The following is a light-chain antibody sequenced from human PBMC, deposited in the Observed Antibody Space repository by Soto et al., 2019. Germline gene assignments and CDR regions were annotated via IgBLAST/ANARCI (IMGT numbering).Light chain of an antibody. V-gene: IGLV2-8*01. Sequence: QSVPTQPPSASGSPGQSGTISCTGTSSDVGGYNYVSWYQQYPGKAPKLMIYEVSKRPSGVPDRFSGSKSGNTASLTVSGLQAEDEADYYCSSYAGSSTWVFGGGTKLTVL. CDR1: SSDVGGYNY. J-gene: IGLJ3*02. CDR2: EVS. CDR3: SSYAGSSTWV.